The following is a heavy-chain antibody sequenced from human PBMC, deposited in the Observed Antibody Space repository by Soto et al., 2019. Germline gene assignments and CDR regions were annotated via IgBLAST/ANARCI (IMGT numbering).Heavy chain of an antibody. V-gene: IGHV3-30*03. J-gene: IGHJ3*02. CDR3: ASGSRSGSSLTFDI. D-gene: IGHD3-10*01. Sequence: VQLVESGGGLVKPGGSLRLSCAASGFTFSSYSMNWVRQAPGKGLEWVAVISYDGSNKYYADSVKGRFTISRDNSKNTLYLQMNSLRAEDTAVYYCASGSRSGSSLTFDIWGQGTMVTVSS. CDR1: GFTFSSYS. CDR2: ISYDGSNK.